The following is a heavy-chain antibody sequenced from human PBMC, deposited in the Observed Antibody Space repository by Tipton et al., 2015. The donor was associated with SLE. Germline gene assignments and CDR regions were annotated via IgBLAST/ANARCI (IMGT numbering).Heavy chain of an antibody. CDR2: ISSSSSYI. CDR3: AKDSLLWFGETGDY. Sequence: SLRLSCAASGFTFSSYSMNWVRQAPGKGLEWVSSISSSSSYIYYADSVKGRFTISRDNAKNSLYLQMNSLRAEDTAVYYCAKDSLLWFGETGDYWGQGTLATVSS. V-gene: IGHV3-21*04. D-gene: IGHD3-10*01. J-gene: IGHJ4*02. CDR1: GFTFSSYS.